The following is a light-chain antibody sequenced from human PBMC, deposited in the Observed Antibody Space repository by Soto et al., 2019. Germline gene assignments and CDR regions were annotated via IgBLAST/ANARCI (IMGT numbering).Light chain of an antibody. CDR2: DAS. V-gene: IGKV3-20*01. J-gene: IGKJ2*01. CDR3: QHYESSPPSYT. CDR1: QSLRSTY. Sequence: EIVLTQSPGTLSLSPGERAILSCRASQSLRSTYLAWYQQKPGQAPRLLIYDASTRATGIPDRFSGSGSGTDFTLTISRLEPEDFAVYYCQHYESSPPSYTFGQGTQWEIK.